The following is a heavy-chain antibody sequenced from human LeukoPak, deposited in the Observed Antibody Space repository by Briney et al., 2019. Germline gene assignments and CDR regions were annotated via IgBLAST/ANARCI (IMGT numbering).Heavy chain of an antibody. CDR2: ISSGSGYI. CDR1: GFTFSSYT. J-gene: IGHJ5*01. Sequence: GGSLRLSCATSGFTFSSYTMSGVRQAPGKGREWVSSISSGSGYIKYADSVKGRFTISRDNAENSVFLQMSSLSVDDTALYYCVRGWFDFWGQGTPVTVSS. CDR3: VRGWFDF. V-gene: IGHV3-21*01.